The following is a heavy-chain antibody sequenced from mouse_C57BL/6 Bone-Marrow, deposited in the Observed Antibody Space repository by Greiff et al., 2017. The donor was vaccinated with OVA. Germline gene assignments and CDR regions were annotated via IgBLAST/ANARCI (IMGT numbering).Heavy chain of an antibody. Sequence: EVQGVESGGGLVKPGGSLKLSCAASGFTFSSYAMSWVRQTPEKRLEWVATISDGGSYTYYPDNVKGRFTISRAHAKKNMYLQMSHLKSEDTAMYYCAREENYGKGNYFDYWGQGTTLTVSS. CDR3: AREENYGKGNYFDY. V-gene: IGHV5-4*01. CDR2: ISDGGSYT. J-gene: IGHJ2*01. CDR1: GFTFSSYA. D-gene: IGHD2-1*01.